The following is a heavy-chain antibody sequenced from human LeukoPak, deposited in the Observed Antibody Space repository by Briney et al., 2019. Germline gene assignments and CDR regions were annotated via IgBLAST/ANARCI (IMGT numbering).Heavy chain of an antibody. J-gene: IGHJ5*02. V-gene: IGHV4-30-2*01. CDR1: GGSISSGGYS. CDR2: IYHSGST. Sequence: SETLSLTCAVSGGSISSGGYSWSWIRQPPGKGLEWIGYIYHSGSTYYNPSLKSRVTISVDRSKNQFSLKLSSVTAADTAVYYCARYYRTTVTTPWFDPWGQGTLVTVSS. D-gene: IGHD4-17*01. CDR3: ARYYRTTVTTPWFDP.